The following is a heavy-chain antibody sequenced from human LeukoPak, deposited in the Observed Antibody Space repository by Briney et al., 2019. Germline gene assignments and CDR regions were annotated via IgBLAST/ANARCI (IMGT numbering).Heavy chain of an antibody. V-gene: IGHV3-7*01. J-gene: IGHJ4*02. Sequence: GGSLRLSCAASGFTFSISWMSWVRQAPGKGLEWVANIKQDGSEKFYVDSVKGRFTISRDNAKNPLYLQMNSLRAEDTAVYYCARISGRGTYPGVRDNWGQGTLVTVSS. D-gene: IGHD3-10*01. CDR3: ARISGRGTYPGVRDN. CDR1: GFTFSISW. CDR2: IKQDGSEK.